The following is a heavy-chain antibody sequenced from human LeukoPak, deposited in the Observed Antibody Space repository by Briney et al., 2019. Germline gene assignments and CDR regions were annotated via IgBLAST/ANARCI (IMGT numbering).Heavy chain of an antibody. CDR1: GFTFSSYW. CDR2: IKQDGSEK. V-gene: IGHV3-7*01. CDR3: ARDVTWNYAYYYYYYMDV. Sequence: GGSLRLSCAASGFTFSSYWMSWVRQAPGKGLEWVANIKQDGSEKYYVDSVKGRFTISRDNAKNSLYLQMNSLRAEDTAVYYCARDVTWNYAYYYYYYMDVWGKGTTVTVSS. D-gene: IGHD1-7*01. J-gene: IGHJ6*03.